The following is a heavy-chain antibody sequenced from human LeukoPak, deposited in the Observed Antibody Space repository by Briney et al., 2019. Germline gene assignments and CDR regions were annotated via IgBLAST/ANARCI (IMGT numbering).Heavy chain of an antibody. CDR2: INPNSGGT. D-gene: IGHD5-24*01. Sequence: ASVKVSCKASGYTFTTYDITWVRQAPGQGLEWMGWINPNSGGTNCAQKFQGRVTMTRDTSISTAYMELSRLRSDDTAVYYCARVSPVVEMATITYSYWGQGTLVTVSS. CDR1: GYTFTTYD. V-gene: IGHV1-2*02. J-gene: IGHJ4*02. CDR3: ARVSPVVEMATITYSY.